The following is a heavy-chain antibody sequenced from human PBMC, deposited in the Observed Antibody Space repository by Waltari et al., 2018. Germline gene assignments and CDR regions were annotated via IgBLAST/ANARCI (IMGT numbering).Heavy chain of an antibody. CDR3: AKPLYSEKYRFDY. J-gene: IGHJ4*02. CDR1: GCTFGSYA. CDR2: ISTTGDST. Sequence: EVHLLESGGGLVQPGGSLRLSCAASGCTFGSYAMRWVRQAPGKGLEWVSSISTTGDSTYYADSVKGRFTISRDNSKNTLFLQMISLRAEDTAVYYCAKPLYSEKYRFDYWGQGTLVTVSS. V-gene: IGHV3-23*01. D-gene: IGHD2-2*01.